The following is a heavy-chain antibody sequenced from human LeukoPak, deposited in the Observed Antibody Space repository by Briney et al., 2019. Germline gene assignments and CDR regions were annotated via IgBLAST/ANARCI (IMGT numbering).Heavy chain of an antibody. CDR1: DGSFSSYY. V-gene: IGHV4-34*01. D-gene: IGHD3-10*01. CDR2: INHSGST. J-gene: IGHJ5*02. CDR3: ARVSLLYYNWFDP. Sequence: SETLSLTCGVYDGSFSSYYWSWIRQPPGKGLEWIGEINHSGSTNYNPSLKSRLTISVDTSKNQFSLKLSSVTAADTAVYYCARVSLLYYNWFDPWGQGTLVTVSS.